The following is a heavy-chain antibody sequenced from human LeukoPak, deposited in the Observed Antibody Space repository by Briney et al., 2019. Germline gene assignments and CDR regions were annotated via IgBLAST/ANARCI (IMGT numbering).Heavy chain of an antibody. CDR3: VRVALYYYGSESYYFFEH. CDR2: ISSSSSFI. Sequence: GGSLRLSCAGSGFNFSSYSMSWVRQAPWKGLEFVSSISSSSSFIYYADSVKGRFTISRDNAKNSLYLQMNTLRVEDTAIYYCVRVALYYYGSESYYFFEHWGQGTPVTASS. D-gene: IGHD3-10*01. J-gene: IGHJ4*02. V-gene: IGHV3-21*01. CDR1: GFNFSSYS.